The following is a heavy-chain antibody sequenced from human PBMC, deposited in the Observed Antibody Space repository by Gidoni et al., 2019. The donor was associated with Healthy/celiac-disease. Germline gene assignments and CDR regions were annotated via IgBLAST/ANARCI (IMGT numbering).Heavy chain of an antibody. Sequence: EVQLVESGGGLVQPGGSLKLSCAASGVPFSGAAMHWVRQASGTGLEWVGRIRSKANSYATAYAASVKGRFTISRDDSKNTAYLQMNSLKTEDTAVYYCSGGHYAVWGQGTMVTVSS. D-gene: IGHD3-16*01. CDR2: IRSKANSYAT. V-gene: IGHV3-73*02. CDR1: GVPFSGAA. J-gene: IGHJ3*01. CDR3: SGGHYAV.